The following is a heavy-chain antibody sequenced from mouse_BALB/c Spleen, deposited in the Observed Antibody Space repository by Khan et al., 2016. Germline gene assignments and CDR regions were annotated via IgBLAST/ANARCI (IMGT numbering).Heavy chain of an antibody. CDR1: GYSITSDYA. CDR2: ISYSGSS. Sequence: EVQLVESGPGLVKPSQSLSLTCNVTGYSITSDYAWNWIRQFPGNKLEWMGYISYSGSSSYNPSLKSRISVTRDTSKNQFLLKLNSVTTEDTATYYCARSPLYGYDPYYFDYWGQGTTLTVSS. CDR3: ARSPLYGYDPYYFDY. D-gene: IGHD2-2*01. V-gene: IGHV3-2*02. J-gene: IGHJ2*01.